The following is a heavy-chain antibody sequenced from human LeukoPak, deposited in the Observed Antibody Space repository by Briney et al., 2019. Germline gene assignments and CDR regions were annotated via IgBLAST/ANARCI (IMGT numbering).Heavy chain of an antibody. CDR3: AKNDGNLPYYYFYLDV. Sequence: GGSLRLSCAASGFTFSSYAMSWVRQAPGKGLEWVSAISGSGGSTYYADSVKGRFTISRDNSKNTLYEQMHSLRADDTAVYYCAKNDGNLPYYYFYLDVWGKGTTVTVS. J-gene: IGHJ6*03. V-gene: IGHV3-23*01. D-gene: IGHD1-1*01. CDR1: GFTFSSYA. CDR2: ISGSGGST.